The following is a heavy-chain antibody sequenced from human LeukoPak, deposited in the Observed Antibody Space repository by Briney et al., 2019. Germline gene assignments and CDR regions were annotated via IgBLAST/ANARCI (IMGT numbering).Heavy chain of an antibody. CDR2: IYYSGST. J-gene: IGHJ4*02. V-gene: IGHV4-59*12. CDR1: GGSISSYY. Sequence: PSETLSLTCTVSGGSISSYYWSWIRQPPGKGLEWIGYIYYSGSTNYNPSLKSRVTMSVDTSKNQFSLKLSSVTAADTAVYYCARGHYDSSSDYWGQGTLVTVSS. D-gene: IGHD3-3*01. CDR3: ARGHYDSSSDY.